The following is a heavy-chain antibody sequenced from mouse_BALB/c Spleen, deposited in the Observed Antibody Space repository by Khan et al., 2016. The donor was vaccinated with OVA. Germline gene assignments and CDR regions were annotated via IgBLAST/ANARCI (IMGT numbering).Heavy chain of an antibody. CDR3: TRLAYYYYGGGFAY. J-gene: IGHJ3*01. CDR2: VSTGCSYT. V-gene: IGHV5-6*01. D-gene: IGHD1-1*02. CDR1: GFTFSTYG. Sequence: EVELVESGGDLVKPGGSLKLSCAASGFTFSTYGMSWVRQAPDKRLEWVATVSTGCSYTYYPDSGKGRFTISRDHAKNTLYLQMSGLVSEVTAMFYCTRLAYYYYGGGFAYRGQGTLVTVSA.